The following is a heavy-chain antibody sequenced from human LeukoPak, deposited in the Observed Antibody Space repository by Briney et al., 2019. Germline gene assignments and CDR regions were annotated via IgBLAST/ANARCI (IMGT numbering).Heavy chain of an antibody. J-gene: IGHJ4*02. CDR2: IYYSGST. V-gene: IGHV4-39*01. CDR3: ARHVRQQLPGGHFDY. CDR1: GGSISSSSYY. D-gene: IGHD6-13*01. Sequence: SETLSLTCTVSGGSISSSSYYWGWIRQPPGKGLEWIGSIYYSGSTYYNPSLKSRVTVSVDTSKNQFSLKLSSVTAADTAVYYCARHVRQQLPGGHFDYWGQGTVAIVSS.